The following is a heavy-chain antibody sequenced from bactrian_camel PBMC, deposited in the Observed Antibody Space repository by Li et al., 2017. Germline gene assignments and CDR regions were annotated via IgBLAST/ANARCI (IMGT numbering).Heavy chain of an antibody. CDR2: VYTGYGNK. V-gene: IGHV3S54*01. CDR3: VAGWRLPWNRCVDSGTWGAPNH. Sequence: HVQLVESGGGSVQAGGSLRLACTAPRDTYTDTCMGWFRQSPGQEREGVAAVYTGYGNKYYAPSVKGRFTISHDNANNTVYLQMNGLKADDTAMYYCVAGWRLPWNRCVDSGTWGAPNHWGQGTQVTVS. J-gene: IGHJ4*01. CDR1: RDTYTDTC. D-gene: IGHD5*01.